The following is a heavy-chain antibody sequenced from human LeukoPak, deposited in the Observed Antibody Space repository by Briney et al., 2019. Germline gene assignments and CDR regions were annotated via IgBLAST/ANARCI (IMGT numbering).Heavy chain of an antibody. CDR1: GFTFSSYA. Sequence: GGSLRLSCAASGFTFSSYAMTWVRQAPGKGLEWVSTVSGSGGTTYYAGSVKGRFTVSRDNSKSTLFLQMNSLRAEDTAVYYCAKDTLTTVTPLDYWGQGTLVTVSS. V-gene: IGHV3-23*01. CDR3: AKDTLTTVTPLDY. J-gene: IGHJ4*02. CDR2: VSGSGGTT. D-gene: IGHD4-17*01.